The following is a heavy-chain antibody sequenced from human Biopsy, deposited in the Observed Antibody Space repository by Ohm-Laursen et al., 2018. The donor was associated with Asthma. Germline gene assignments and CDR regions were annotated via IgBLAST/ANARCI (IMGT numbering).Heavy chain of an antibody. CDR1: GDAMSTSGSY. Sequence: GTLSLTCIVSGDAMSTSGSYWGWIRQSPGKGLEWIGSIYYSGRTYYNPSLESRVTISADTSKSHFPLKVTSVTAADTAVYYCARAVSSSSYWYFDLWGRGDLVTVSS. CDR3: ARAVSSSSYWYFDL. J-gene: IGHJ2*01. V-gene: IGHV4-39*02. CDR2: IYYSGRT. D-gene: IGHD6-6*01.